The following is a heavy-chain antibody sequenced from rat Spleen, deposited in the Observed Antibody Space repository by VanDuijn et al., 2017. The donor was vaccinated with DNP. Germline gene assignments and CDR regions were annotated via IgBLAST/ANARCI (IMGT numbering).Heavy chain of an antibody. CDR2: ISYSGST. CDR3: ARWTRYFDY. J-gene: IGHJ3*01. V-gene: IGHV3-1*01. D-gene: IGHD1-5*01. Sequence: EVQLQESGSGLVKPSQSLSLTCSVTGYSITSNYWGGIRKFPGNKMEYIGHISYSGSTNYNPSLKSRISITRDTSKNHFFLHLNSVTTEDTATYYCARWTRYFDYWGHGTLVTVSS. CDR1: GYSITSNY.